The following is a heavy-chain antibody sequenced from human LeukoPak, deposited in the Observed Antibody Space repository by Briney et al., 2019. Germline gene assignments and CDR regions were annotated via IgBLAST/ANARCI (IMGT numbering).Heavy chain of an antibody. CDR3: AREVDDYYDSSGYPEGAFDI. CDR2: ISAYNGNT. V-gene: IGHV1-18*01. D-gene: IGHD3-22*01. J-gene: IGHJ3*02. CDR1: GYTFNNYG. Sequence: GASVKVSCKTSGYTFNNYGISWVRQAPGQGLEWMGWISAYNGNTNYAQKLQGRVTMTTDTSTSTAYMELRSLRSDDTAVYYCAREVDDYYDSSGYPEGAFDIWGQGTMVTVSS.